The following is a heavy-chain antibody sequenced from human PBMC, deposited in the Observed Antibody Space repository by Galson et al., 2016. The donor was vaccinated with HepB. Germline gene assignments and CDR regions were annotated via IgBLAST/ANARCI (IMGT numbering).Heavy chain of an antibody. D-gene: IGHD5/OR15-5a*01. CDR2: IKRDGGEK. J-gene: IGHJ3*02. Sequence: SLRLSCAASGFTFSNYWMSWVRQTPGKGLEWLANIKRDGGEKYYVDSVKGRFTVSRDNAENSLYLQMNSLRVEDTAGYYCAREGVSGSTRDDSFDMWGQGTMVTVSS. V-gene: IGHV3-7*01. CDR1: GFTFSNYW. CDR3: AREGVSGSTRDDSFDM.